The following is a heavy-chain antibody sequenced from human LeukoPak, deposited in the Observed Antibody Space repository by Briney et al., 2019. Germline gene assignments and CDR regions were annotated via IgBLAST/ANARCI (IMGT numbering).Heavy chain of an antibody. D-gene: IGHD2-2*02. V-gene: IGHV4-30-4*01. CDR2: IYYSGST. Sequence: SETLSLTCTVSGGSISSGDYYWSWIRQPPGKGLEWIGYIYYSGSTYYNPSLKSRVTISVDTSKNQFSLKLSSVSAADTAVYYCARAVPRMGAAAIDWFDPWGQGTLVTVSS. CDR3: ARAVPRMGAAAIDWFDP. CDR1: GGSISSGDYY. J-gene: IGHJ5*02.